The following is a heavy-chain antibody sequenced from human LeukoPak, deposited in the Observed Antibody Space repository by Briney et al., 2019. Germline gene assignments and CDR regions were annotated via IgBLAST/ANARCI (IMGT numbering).Heavy chain of an antibody. CDR1: GFTFSSYG. V-gene: IGHV3-30*18. CDR3: AKDYRSQWLLPMETVGY. Sequence: AGGSLRLSWAASGFTFSSYGMHWVRQAPGKGLEWVAVISYDGSNKYYADSVKGRFTISRDNSKNTLYLQMNSLRAEDTAVYYCAKDYRSQWLLPMETVGYWGQGTLVTVSS. D-gene: IGHD3-22*01. J-gene: IGHJ4*02. CDR2: ISYDGSNK.